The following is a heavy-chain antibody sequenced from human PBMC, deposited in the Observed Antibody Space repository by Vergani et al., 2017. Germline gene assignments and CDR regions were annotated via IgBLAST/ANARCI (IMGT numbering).Heavy chain of an antibody. V-gene: IGHV3-64*01. J-gene: IGHJ4*02. CDR3: ARVVGATELDY. Sequence: EVQLLESGGGLVQPGGSLRLSCAASGFTFSNYAMLWVRQAPGKGLEYVSGISSNGGSTYYANSVKGRFTISRDNPKNTLYLQMGSLRVEDMAVYYCARVVGATELDYWGQGTLVTVSS. CDR1: GFTFSNYA. CDR2: ISSNGGST. D-gene: IGHD1-26*01.